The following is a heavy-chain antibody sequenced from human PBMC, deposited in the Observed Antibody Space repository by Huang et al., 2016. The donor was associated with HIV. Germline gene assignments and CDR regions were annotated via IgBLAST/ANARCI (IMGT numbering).Heavy chain of an antibody. CDR1: GGSISSYY. CDR3: ARGGELLWFGEPGGWFNP. J-gene: IGHJ5*02. V-gene: IGHV4-4*07. CDR2: IYTSGST. D-gene: IGHD3-10*01. Sequence: SGGSISSYYWSWIRQPAGKGLEWIGRIYTSGSTNYNPSLKSRVTMSVDTSKNQFSLKLSSVTAADTAVYYCARGGELLWFGEPGGWFNPWGQGTLVTVSP.